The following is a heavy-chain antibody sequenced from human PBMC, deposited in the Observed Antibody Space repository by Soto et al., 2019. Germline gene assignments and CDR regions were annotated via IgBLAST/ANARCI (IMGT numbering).Heavy chain of an antibody. CDR3: AKGYNSSWYSGYYFDY. CDR1: GFTFSSYA. J-gene: IGHJ4*02. V-gene: IGHV3-23*01. D-gene: IGHD6-13*01. CDR2: ISGSGGST. Sequence: GGSLRLSCAASGFTFSSYAMSWVRQAPGKGLEWVSAISGSGGSTYYADSVKGRFTISRDNSKNTLYLQMNSLRAEDTAVYYCAKGYNSSWYSGYYFDYWGQGTLVTVSS.